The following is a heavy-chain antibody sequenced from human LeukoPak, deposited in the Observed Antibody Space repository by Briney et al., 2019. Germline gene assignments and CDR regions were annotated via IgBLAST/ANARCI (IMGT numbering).Heavy chain of an antibody. CDR2: ISVSGNT. CDR1: VFTLSSYA. D-gene: IGHD2-15*01. Sequence: GGSLRLACASSVFTLSSYAMVWVRQGPGKELEWVSAISVSGNTYHADSVKGRFTISRDSSKNTLYLQMNSLRAGDAAVYYCAKAPVTTCSGAYCYPFDYWSQGTLVTVSS. J-gene: IGHJ4*02. V-gene: IGHV3-23*01. CDR3: AKAPVTTCSGAYCYPFDY.